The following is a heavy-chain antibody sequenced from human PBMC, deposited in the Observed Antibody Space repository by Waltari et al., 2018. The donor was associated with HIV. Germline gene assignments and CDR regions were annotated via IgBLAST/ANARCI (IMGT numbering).Heavy chain of an antibody. CDR3: ARGMPSSARPRALGD. Sequence: QVQLQQWGAGLLKPSETLSLTCAVYGGSFSGYYWSWIRQPPGKGLEWIGEINHSGSTNYNPSLKSRVTISVDTSKNQFSLKLSTVTAADTAVYYCARGMPSSARPRALGDWGQGTLVTVSS. D-gene: IGHD3-10*01. CDR2: INHSGST. CDR1: GGSFSGYY. J-gene: IGHJ4*02. V-gene: IGHV4-34*02.